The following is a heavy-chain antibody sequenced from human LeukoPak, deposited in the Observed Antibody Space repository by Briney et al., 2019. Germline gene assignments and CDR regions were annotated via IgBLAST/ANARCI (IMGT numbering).Heavy chain of an antibody. J-gene: IGHJ4*02. D-gene: IGHD6-6*01. CDR1: IGSFSSYY. Sequence: SVTLSLTCTLSIGSFSSYYWSCIRQPPGKGREWIGDIYYSGSTNSKPSLKSRATISVDTPKNHSSLKLNSVTSADTAVYYCAREENRIAARRGSFDYWGQGTLVTVSS. V-gene: IGHV4-59*01. CDR2: IYYSGST. CDR3: AREENRIAARRGSFDY.